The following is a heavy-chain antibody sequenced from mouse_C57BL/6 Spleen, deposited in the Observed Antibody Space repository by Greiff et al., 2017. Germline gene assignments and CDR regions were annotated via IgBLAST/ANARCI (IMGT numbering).Heavy chain of an antibody. Sequence: EVHLVESGGGLVKPGGSLKLSCAASGFTFSSYTMTWVRQTPETRLEWVATISGGGGNTYYPDSVKGRFTISRDNAKNTLYLQMSSLRSEDTALYYCARPPSYYYGSSFYAMDYWGQGTSVTVSS. CDR1: GFTFSSYT. V-gene: IGHV5-9*01. D-gene: IGHD1-1*01. CDR3: ARPPSYYYGSSFYAMDY. J-gene: IGHJ4*01. CDR2: ISGGGGNT.